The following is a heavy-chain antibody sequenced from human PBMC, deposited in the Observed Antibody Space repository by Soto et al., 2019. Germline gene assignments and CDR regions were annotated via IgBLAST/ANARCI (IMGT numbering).Heavy chain of an antibody. J-gene: IGHJ4*02. V-gene: IGHV3-73*02. Sequence: EVQLVESGGGLVQPGGSLKLSCAASGFTFSGSAMHWVRQASGKGLEWVGRIRSKANSYATAYAASGKGRFTISRDDSKNTAYLQMNSLKTEDTAVYYCTTGIVVVATKYYFDYWGQGTLVTVSS. CDR3: TTGIVVVATKYYFDY. CDR2: IRSKANSYAT. D-gene: IGHD2-15*01. CDR1: GFTFSGSA.